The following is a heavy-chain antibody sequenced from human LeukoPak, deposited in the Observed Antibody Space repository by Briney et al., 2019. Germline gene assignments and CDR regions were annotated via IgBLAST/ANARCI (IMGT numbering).Heavy chain of an antibody. J-gene: IGHJ4*02. CDR2: ISGSGPST. Sequence: GGSLRLSCAASGFTFQNYAKSWVRQAPGKGLEWASSISGSGPSTDYADSVKGRFTISRDKAKNTLYLQMNSLRAEDTAVYYCARLPTFYYDSSHYHYDYWGQGTLVTVSS. V-gene: IGHV3-23*01. CDR3: ARLPTFYYDSSHYHYDY. D-gene: IGHD3-22*01. CDR1: GFTFQNYA.